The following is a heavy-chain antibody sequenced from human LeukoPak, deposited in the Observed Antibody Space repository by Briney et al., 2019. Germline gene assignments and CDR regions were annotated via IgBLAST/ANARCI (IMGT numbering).Heavy chain of an antibody. J-gene: IGHJ6*04. V-gene: IGHV3-30*18. D-gene: IGHD2-15*01. Sequence: GGSLKLSCAASGFTFSSYGMHWVRQAPGKGLEWVAVISYDGSNKYYADSVKGRFTISRDNSKNTLYLQMNSLRAEDTAVYYCAKDLLQTESYYGMDVWGKGTTVTVSS. CDR2: ISYDGSNK. CDR3: AKDLLQTESYYGMDV. CDR1: GFTFSSYG.